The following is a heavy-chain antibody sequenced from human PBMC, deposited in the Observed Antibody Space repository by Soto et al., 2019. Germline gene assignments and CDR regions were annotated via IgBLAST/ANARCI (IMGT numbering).Heavy chain of an antibody. D-gene: IGHD1-1*01. CDR2: INPNSGGT. J-gene: IGHJ5*02. Sequence: GASVKVSCKASGYSFTAYYIHWVRQAPGQGLEWMGWINPNSGGTNYAQKFQGRVSMTRDTSVSTAYMELSRLTSDDTAVYYCARDRAWRQPQGWFDPWGQGTLVTVSS. CDR1: GYSFTAYY. CDR3: ARDRAWRQPQGWFDP. V-gene: IGHV1-2*02.